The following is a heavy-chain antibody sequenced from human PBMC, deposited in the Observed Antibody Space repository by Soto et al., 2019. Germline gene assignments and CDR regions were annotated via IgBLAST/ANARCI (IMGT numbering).Heavy chain of an antibody. CDR2: TSSSSSYI. Sequence: GGSLRLSCAASGFTFSSNSMNWVRQAPGKGLEWVASTSSSSSYIYYADSVKGRFTISRDNAKNSLYLQMNSLRAEDTAVYYCARIDCSGGGCYPAPITYAMDVWGQGTTVTVSS. CDR3: ARIDCSGGGCYPAPITYAMDV. V-gene: IGHV3-21*01. J-gene: IGHJ6*02. D-gene: IGHD2-15*01. CDR1: GFTFSSNS.